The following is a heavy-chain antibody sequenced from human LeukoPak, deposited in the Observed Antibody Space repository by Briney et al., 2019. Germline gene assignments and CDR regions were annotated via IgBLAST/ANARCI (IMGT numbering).Heavy chain of an antibody. CDR3: ARDPEGVVPAAIPYGMDV. V-gene: IGHV3-30*03. Sequence: QSGRSLRLSCAASGFSFGSYGMHWVRQTPGKGLEWVAVISYDGSNKYYADSVKGRFTISRDNSKNTLYLQMNSRRAEDTAVYYCARDPEGVVPAAIPYGMDVWGQGTTVTVSS. CDR2: ISYDGSNK. D-gene: IGHD2-2*01. CDR1: GFSFGSYG. J-gene: IGHJ6*02.